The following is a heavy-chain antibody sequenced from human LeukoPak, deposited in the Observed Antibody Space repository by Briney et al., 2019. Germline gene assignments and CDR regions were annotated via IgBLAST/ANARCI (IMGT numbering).Heavy chain of an antibody. J-gene: IGHJ4*02. CDR2: ISYDGSNK. CDR1: GFTFSSYS. CDR3: AKPIAGYYGYYFDY. V-gene: IGHV3-30*18. D-gene: IGHD3-9*01. Sequence: PGGSLRLSCAASGFTFSSYSINWVRQAPGKGLGWVAVISYDGSNKYYADSVKGRFTISRDNSKNTLYLQMNSLRAEDTAVYYCAKPIAGYYGYYFDYWGQGTLVTVSS.